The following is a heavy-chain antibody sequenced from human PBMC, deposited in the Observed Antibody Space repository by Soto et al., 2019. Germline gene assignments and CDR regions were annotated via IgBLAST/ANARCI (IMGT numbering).Heavy chain of an antibody. CDR1: GGSISSGCYY. J-gene: IGHJ6*02. CDR2: IYYSGST. Sequence: PSETLSLTCPVSGGSISSGCYYWSWIRQHPGKGLEWIGYIYYSGSTYYNPSLKSRVTISVDTSKNQFSLKLSSVTAADTAVYYCAREVARGDYSNYQGPRPEKYYYYGMDVWGQGTTVTVSS. CDR3: AREVARGDYSNYQGPRPEKYYYYGMDV. D-gene: IGHD4-4*01. V-gene: IGHV4-31*03.